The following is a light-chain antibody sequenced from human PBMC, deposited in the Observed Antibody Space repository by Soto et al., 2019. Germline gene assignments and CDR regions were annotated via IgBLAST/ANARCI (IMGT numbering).Light chain of an antibody. CDR2: EVS. J-gene: IGLJ2*01. CDR3: SSYTISSTSNVV. V-gene: IGLV2-14*01. Sequence: QSVLTQPASLSGSPGQSITISCTGTSSDVGGYDYVSWYQQHPGKAPKLMIYEVSNRPSGVSNRFSGSKSGNTASLTISGLQAEDEADYYCSSYTISSTSNVVFGGGTKVTVL. CDR1: SSDVGGYDY.